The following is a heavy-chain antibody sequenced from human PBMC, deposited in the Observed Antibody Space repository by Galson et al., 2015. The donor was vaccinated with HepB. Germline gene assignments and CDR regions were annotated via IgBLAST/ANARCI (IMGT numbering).Heavy chain of an antibody. Sequence: SVKVSCKASGGTFSSNATNWVRQAPGQGLEWMGRIIPMLGIANYAQKFQGRVTITADKYTSTAYMELSSLRSDDTAIYYCARYRAAAGKGWLDPWGQGTLVTVSS. CDR3: ARYRAAAGKGWLDP. V-gene: IGHV1-69*04. CDR2: IIPMLGIA. CDR1: GGTFSSNA. D-gene: IGHD6-13*01. J-gene: IGHJ5*02.